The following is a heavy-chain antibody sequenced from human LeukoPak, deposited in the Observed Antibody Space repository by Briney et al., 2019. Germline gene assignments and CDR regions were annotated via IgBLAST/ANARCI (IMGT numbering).Heavy chain of an antibody. J-gene: IGHJ4*02. Sequence: SETLSLTCAVYGGSFSGYYWSWIRQPPGKGLEWIGEINHSGSTNYNPSLKSRVTISVDTSKNQFSLKLSSVTAADTAVYYCARTIVASAVVPAAIRGIDYWGQGTLVTVSS. V-gene: IGHV4-34*01. D-gene: IGHD2-2*02. CDR3: ARTIVASAVVPAAIRGIDY. CDR2: INHSGST. CDR1: GGSFSGYY.